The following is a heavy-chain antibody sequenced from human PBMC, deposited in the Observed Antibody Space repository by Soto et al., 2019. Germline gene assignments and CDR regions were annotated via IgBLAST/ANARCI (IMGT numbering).Heavy chain of an antibody. CDR1: GFTFDDYA. V-gene: IGHV3-9*01. D-gene: IGHD3-16*01. CDR3: AKDMGGSAP. Sequence: EVQLVESGGGLVQPGRSLRLSCAASGFTFDDYAMHWVRQAPGKGLEWVSGISWNSGSIGYADSVKGRFTISRDNAKNSRYLKMNSLRAEDRALYYWAKDMGGSAPGAKGTLV. J-gene: IGHJ5*02. CDR2: ISWNSGSI.